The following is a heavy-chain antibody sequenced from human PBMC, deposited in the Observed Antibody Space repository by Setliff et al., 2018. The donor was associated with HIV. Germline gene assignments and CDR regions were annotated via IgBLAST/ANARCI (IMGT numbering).Heavy chain of an antibody. V-gene: IGHV4-28*01. CDR1: GYSISSSNW. D-gene: IGHD3-22*01. J-gene: IGHJ3*02. CDR3: ARISNGFEPNAFDT. Sequence: SETLSLTCVVSGYSISSSNWWGWIRQPPGKGLEWIGYINHNELTYYNPSLKGRIIMSVDTSKTQLSLKLSSVTAVDPAVYFCARISNGFEPNAFDTWGRGTMVTVSS. CDR2: INHNELT.